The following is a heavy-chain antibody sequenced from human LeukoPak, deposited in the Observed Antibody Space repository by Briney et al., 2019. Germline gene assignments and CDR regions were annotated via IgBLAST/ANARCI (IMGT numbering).Heavy chain of an antibody. CDR2: IYSGGST. D-gene: IGHD5-24*01. CDR1: GFTVSSNY. CDR3: AKAAGMGDNYYNFYFDY. V-gene: IGHV3-53*01. Sequence: GGSLRLSCAASGFTVSSNYMSWVRQAPGKGLEWVSVIYSGGSTYYADSVKGRFTISRDNSKNTLYLQMNSLRAEDTAIYYCAKAAGMGDNYYNFYFDYWGQGTLVTVSS. J-gene: IGHJ4*02.